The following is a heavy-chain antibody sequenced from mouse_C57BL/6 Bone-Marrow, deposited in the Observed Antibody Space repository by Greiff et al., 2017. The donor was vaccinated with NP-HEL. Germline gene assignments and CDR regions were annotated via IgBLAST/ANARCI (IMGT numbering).Heavy chain of an antibody. CDR1: GFTFSSYG. D-gene: IGHD1-3*01. Sequence: EVQLVESGGDLVKPGGSLKLSCAASGFTFSSYGMSWVRQTPDKRLAWVATISSGGSYTYYPDSVKGRFTISRDNAKNTLYLQMSSLKSEDTAMYYCARHDNYYAMDYWGQGTSVTVSS. CDR3: ARHDNYYAMDY. V-gene: IGHV5-6*01. J-gene: IGHJ4*01. CDR2: ISSGGSYT.